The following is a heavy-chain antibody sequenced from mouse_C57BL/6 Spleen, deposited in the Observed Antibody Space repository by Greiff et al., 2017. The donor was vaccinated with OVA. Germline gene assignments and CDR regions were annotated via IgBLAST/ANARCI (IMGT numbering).Heavy chain of an antibody. CDR1: GYSFTGYY. CDR3: ARKRHSYGSSYWYFDV. CDR2: INPSTGGT. D-gene: IGHD1-1*01. Sequence: EVKLMESGPELVKPGASVKISCKASGYSFTGYYMNWVKQSPEKSLEWIGEINPSTGGTTYNQKFKAKATLTVDKSSSTAYMQLKSLTSEDSAVYYCARKRHSYGSSYWYFDVWGTGTTVTVSS. V-gene: IGHV1-42*01. J-gene: IGHJ1*03.